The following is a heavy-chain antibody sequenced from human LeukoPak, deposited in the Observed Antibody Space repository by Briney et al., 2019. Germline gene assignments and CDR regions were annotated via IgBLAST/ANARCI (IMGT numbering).Heavy chain of an antibody. Sequence: GGSLRLSCAASGFTFSSYAMSWVRQAPGKGLEWVSAISGSGGSTYYADSVKGRFTISRDSSKNTLYLQMNSLRAEDTAVYYCAKVSSKSARLGYFDYWGQGTLVTVSS. CDR2: ISGSGGST. D-gene: IGHD2-15*01. CDR1: GFTFSSYA. J-gene: IGHJ4*02. V-gene: IGHV3-23*01. CDR3: AKVSSKSARLGYFDY.